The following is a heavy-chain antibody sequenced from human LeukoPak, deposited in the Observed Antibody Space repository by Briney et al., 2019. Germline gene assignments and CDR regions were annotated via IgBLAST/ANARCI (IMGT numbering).Heavy chain of an antibody. V-gene: IGHV2-5*02. CDR1: GFSLSTSGVG. CDR2: IYWDDDK. J-gene: IGHJ4*02. Sequence: ESGPTLVKPTQTLTLTCTFSGFSLSTSGVGVGWIRQPPGKALEWLALIYWDDDKRYSPSLKSRLTITKDTSKNQVVLTMTNMDPVDTATYYCAHSQSHYYYGSGSYYNYFDYWGQGTLVTVSS. D-gene: IGHD3-10*01. CDR3: AHSQSHYYYGSGSYYNYFDY.